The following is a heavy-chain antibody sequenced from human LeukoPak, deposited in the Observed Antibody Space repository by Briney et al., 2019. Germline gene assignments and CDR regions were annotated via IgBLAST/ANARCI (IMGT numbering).Heavy chain of an antibody. Sequence: GGSLRLSCAVSGFTFSDYAMSWVRQAPGKGLEWVANIKQDGSEKNYVDSVKGRFTISRDNAKNSLYLQMNSLRAEDTAVYYCARLRYSDYWGQGTLVTVSS. CDR1: GFTFSDYA. J-gene: IGHJ4*02. CDR3: ARLRYSDY. D-gene: IGHD2-21*01. CDR2: IKQDGSEK. V-gene: IGHV3-7*03.